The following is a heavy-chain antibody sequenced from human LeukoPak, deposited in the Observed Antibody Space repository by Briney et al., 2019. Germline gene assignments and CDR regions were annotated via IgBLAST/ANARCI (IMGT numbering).Heavy chain of an antibody. CDR1: GFTFRNAL. Sequence: GGSLRLSCAASGFTFRNALMSWVRQAPGKGLEWVGRIKTKTDGGTTDYAAPVKGRFTISRDDSKNTLYLQMNSLTTEDTAVYYCTTITAAGFNDYWGQGTLVTVSS. J-gene: IGHJ4*02. CDR2: IKTKTDGGTT. D-gene: IGHD6-13*01. CDR3: TTITAAGFNDY. V-gene: IGHV3-15*01.